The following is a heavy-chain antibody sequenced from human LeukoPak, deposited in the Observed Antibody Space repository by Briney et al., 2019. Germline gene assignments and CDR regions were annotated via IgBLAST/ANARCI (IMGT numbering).Heavy chain of an antibody. J-gene: IGHJ6*03. D-gene: IGHD6-13*01. Sequence: PSETLSLTCTVSGDSISSNIYYWGWIRQPPGKGLEWIGSIHYSGSTYYNSSLKSRVTISVDTSKNHFSLKLRSVTAADTAVFYCARGRHMSIADYYYMDVWGKGTTVTVSS. CDR2: IHYSGST. CDR3: ARGRHMSIADYYYMDV. V-gene: IGHV4-39*02. CDR1: GDSISSNIYY.